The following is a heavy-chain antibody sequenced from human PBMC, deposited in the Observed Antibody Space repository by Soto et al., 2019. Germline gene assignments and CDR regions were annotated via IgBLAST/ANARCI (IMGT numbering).Heavy chain of an antibody. J-gene: IGHJ3*02. CDR2: IYYSGST. CDR3: ARDPHLGAAGPTGGAFDI. CDR1: GGSIRSYY. D-gene: IGHD6-13*01. V-gene: IGHV4-59*01. Sequence: QVQLQESGPGLVKPSETLSLTCSVAGGSIRSYYWNWIRQPPGQGLEWIWNIYYSGSTNYNPSLKSRVTISVDTSKNQFSLKLSSVTAADTAVYYCARDPHLGAAGPTGGAFDIWGQVTLVTVSS.